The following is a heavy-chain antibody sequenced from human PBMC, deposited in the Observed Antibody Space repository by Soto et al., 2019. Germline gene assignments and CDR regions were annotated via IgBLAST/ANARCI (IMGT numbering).Heavy chain of an antibody. CDR2: VNPSGGHT. CDR3: ARGGHVVVVTAALDY. J-gene: IGHJ4*02. D-gene: IGHD2-21*02. CDR1: GDTFTDYY. V-gene: IGHV1-46*01. Sequence: QVQLMQSGAEVKKPWASVKVSCKASGDTFTDYYIHWVRQAPGQGLEWMGTVNPSGGHTTYAQHFLGRVTMTSDTSTSTLYMALTSLTSDDTAIYYCARGGHVVVVTAALDYGGQGNLVTVSS.